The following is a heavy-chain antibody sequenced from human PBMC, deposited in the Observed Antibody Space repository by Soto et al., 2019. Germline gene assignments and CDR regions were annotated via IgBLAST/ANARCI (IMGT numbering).Heavy chain of an antibody. CDR3: ARCRKSFLPGSPMDDYGMDV. Sequence: GASVKVSCKASGYTFTGYYIHWVRQAPGQGLEWMGWIHPNLGGTDHAQKFQGRVTLTRDTSVNTAYMELSNLTSDDTAIYYCARCRKSFLPGSPMDDYGMDVWGQGTTVTVSS. CDR1: GYTFTGYY. V-gene: IGHV1-2*02. D-gene: IGHD3-9*01. J-gene: IGHJ6*02. CDR2: IHPNLGGT.